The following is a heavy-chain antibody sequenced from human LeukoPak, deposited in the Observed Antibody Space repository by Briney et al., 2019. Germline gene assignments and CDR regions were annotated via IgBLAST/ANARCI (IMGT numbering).Heavy chain of an antibody. D-gene: IGHD2-2*01. CDR3: ARGDSSTFDY. V-gene: IGHV4-31*01. CDR1: GGSISSGGYY. Sequence: SETLSLTCTVSGGSISSGGYYWSWIRQHPGKGLEWIGYIYYSESTYYNPSLKSPVTISVDTSKNQFSLKLSSVTAADTAVYYCARGDSSTFDYGGQGTLVTVSS. J-gene: IGHJ4*02. CDR2: IYYSEST.